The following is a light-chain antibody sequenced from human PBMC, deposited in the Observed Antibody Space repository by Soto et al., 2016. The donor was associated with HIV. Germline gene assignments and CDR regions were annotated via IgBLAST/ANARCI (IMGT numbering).Light chain of an antibody. CDR1: QDISNY. Sequence: DIQLTQSPSSLSASIGDRVSITCRASQDISNYLAWYQQKPGEVPKLLIFAAISLQSGVPSRFSGRGSGTQFTLTISSLQPEDIGTYYCQEYNNDLTFGGGTKVEI. V-gene: IGKV1-27*01. CDR3: QEYNNDLT. J-gene: IGKJ4*01. CDR2: AAI.